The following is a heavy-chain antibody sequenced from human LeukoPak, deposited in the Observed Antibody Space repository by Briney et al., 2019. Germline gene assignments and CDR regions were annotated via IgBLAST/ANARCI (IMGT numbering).Heavy chain of an antibody. J-gene: IGHJ5*02. V-gene: IGHV4-59*01. CDR3: AARLRYSGSYGFDL. CDR2: IYYSGST. D-gene: IGHD1-26*01. Sequence: SETLSLTCTVSGDSISSDYWSGGSRPPRGRGGGVLVIYYSGSTNYTHSLQSRVTISLDTSKNQFPLKLSSVTAADTAVYYCAARLRYSGSYGFDLWGEGTLVTVSS. CDR1: GDSISSDY.